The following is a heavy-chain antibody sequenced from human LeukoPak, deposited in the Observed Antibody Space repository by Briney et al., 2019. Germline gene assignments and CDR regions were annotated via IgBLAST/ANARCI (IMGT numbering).Heavy chain of an antibody. V-gene: IGHV3-23*01. D-gene: IGHD4-23*01. CDR2: ISGSGGST. J-gene: IGHJ4*02. CDR3: AKDSDYGGNSGFDY. CDR1: GFSFSSYA. Sequence: PGGSLRLSCAASGFSFSSYAMTWVRQAPGKGLEWVSTISGSGGSTYYADSVKGRFTISRDNSKNTLYLQMNSLRAEDTAVYYCAKDSDYGGNSGFDYLGQGTLVTVSS.